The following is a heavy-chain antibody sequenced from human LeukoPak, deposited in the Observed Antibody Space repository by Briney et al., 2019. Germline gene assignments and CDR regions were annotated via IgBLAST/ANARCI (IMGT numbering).Heavy chain of an antibody. CDR2: ISAYNGNT. CDR3: ARVGVGGTTYYYMDV. V-gene: IGHV1-18*01. D-gene: IGHD1-26*01. Sequence: ASVKVSCNASGYTFTSYGISWVRQAPGQGLEWMGWISAYNGNTNYAQKFQGRVTIIADESTSTAYMELSSLRSEDTAVYYCARVGVGGTTYYYMDVWGKGTTVTVSS. CDR1: GYTFTSYG. J-gene: IGHJ6*03.